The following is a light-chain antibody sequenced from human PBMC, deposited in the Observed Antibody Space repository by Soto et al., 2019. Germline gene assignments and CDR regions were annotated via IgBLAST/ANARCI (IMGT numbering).Light chain of an antibody. CDR3: AAWDDSLNAVV. J-gene: IGLJ2*01. CDR2: TNH. CDR1: ASNLGGNP. V-gene: IGLV1-44*01. Sequence: QPVLTQPPSVSGTPGQKVSISCSGSASNLGGNPVNWYQHLPGAAPKLLIYTNHQRPSGVPDRFSGSKSGTSASLAISGLRSEDEANFYCAAWDDSLNAVVFGGGTKVTVL.